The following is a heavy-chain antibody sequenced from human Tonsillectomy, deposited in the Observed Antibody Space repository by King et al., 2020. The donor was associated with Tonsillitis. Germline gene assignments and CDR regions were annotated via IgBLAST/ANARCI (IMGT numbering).Heavy chain of an antibody. J-gene: IGHJ5*02. CDR1: GFTFSSYT. Sequence: VQLVESGGGLVKPGGSLRLSCAASGFTFSSYTMTWVRQAPGKGMEWVSSISSSGTYIYYAGSLKGRFTISRGNAKNSLFLQMYSLGAADTAVYYCARDFNDFWSGYYNHWGQGTLVTVSS. V-gene: IGHV3-21*01. CDR2: ISSSGTYI. CDR3: ARDFNDFWSGYYNH. D-gene: IGHD3-3*01.